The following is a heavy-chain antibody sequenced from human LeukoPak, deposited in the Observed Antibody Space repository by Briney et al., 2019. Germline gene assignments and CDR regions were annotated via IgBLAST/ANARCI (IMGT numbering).Heavy chain of an antibody. CDR1: GFTFRSYA. CDR3: AREGDVSAFDI. Sequence: GGSLRLSCEASGFTFRSYAMNWVRQTPGRGLEWVSYISTTSTTIYYADSVKGRFTVSRDNDKNSLYLQMNGLRAEDAAVYYCAREGDVSAFDIWGQGTMVTVSS. J-gene: IGHJ3*02. D-gene: IGHD3-16*01. V-gene: IGHV3-48*01. CDR2: ISTTSTTI.